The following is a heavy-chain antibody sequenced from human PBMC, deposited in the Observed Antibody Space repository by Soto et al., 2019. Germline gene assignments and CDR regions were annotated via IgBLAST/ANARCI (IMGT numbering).Heavy chain of an antibody. V-gene: IGHV3-30*18. Sequence: QVHLEESGGGVVQPGRSLRLSCAASGFSFSTYGMHWVRQAPGKGLEWVAVISHDGGNEYYADSVKGRFTISRDSSKNTVYLQMNNVRAEDTAVYYCANDTSSGYTRGYFDFWGLGTLVTVSS. CDR3: ANDTSSGYTRGYFDF. CDR2: ISHDGGNE. J-gene: IGHJ2*01. D-gene: IGHD3-22*01. CDR1: GFSFSTYG.